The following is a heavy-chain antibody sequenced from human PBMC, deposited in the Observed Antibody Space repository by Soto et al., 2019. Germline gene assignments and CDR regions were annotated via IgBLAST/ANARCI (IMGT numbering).Heavy chain of an antibody. Sequence: QVQLVQSGAEVKKPGSSVKVSCKASGGTFGSYAISWVRQAPGQGLEWMGGIIPIPGTANYAQKFQGRFTITADESTSTAYIELSSLRSEDTAVYYCVRSQGSRTSLEIYYYYYYGMDVWGQGTTVTVSS. J-gene: IGHJ6*02. CDR3: VRSQGSRTSLEIYYYYYYGMDV. D-gene: IGHD2-2*01. CDR1: GGTFGSYA. V-gene: IGHV1-69*01. CDR2: IIPIPGTA.